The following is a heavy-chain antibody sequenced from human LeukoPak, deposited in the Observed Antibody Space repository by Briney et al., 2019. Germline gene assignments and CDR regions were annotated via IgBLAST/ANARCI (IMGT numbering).Heavy chain of an antibody. J-gene: IGHJ5*02. Sequence: PGGSLRLSCAASGFTFSSYTMNWVRQALGKGLEWVSSISGSSSYIYFADLVKGRFTISRDNAKNSLYLQMSSLRAEDTAVCYCARTLAADGYCSGGSCPRGNWFDPWGQGTLVTVSS. CDR2: ISGSSSYI. D-gene: IGHD2-15*01. V-gene: IGHV3-21*01. CDR1: GFTFSSYT. CDR3: ARTLAADGYCSGGSCPRGNWFDP.